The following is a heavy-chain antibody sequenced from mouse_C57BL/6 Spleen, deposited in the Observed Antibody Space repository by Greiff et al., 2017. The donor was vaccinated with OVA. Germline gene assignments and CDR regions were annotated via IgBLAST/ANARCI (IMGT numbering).Heavy chain of an antibody. V-gene: IGHV5-6*01. J-gene: IGHJ2*01. CDR3: ARPHYYGSSSYYFDY. D-gene: IGHD1-1*01. CDR1: GFTFSSYG. Sequence: EVQLQESGGDLVKPGGSLKLSCAASGFTFSSYGMSWVRQTPDKRLEWVATISSGGSYTYYPDSVKGRFTISRDNAKNTLYLQMSSLKSEDTAMYYCARPHYYGSSSYYFDYWGQGTTLTVSS. CDR2: ISSGGSYT.